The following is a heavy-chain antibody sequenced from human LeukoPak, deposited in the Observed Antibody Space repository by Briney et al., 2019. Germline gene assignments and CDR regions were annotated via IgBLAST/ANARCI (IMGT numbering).Heavy chain of an antibody. CDR2: ITRNRGGT. J-gene: IGHJ4*02. Sequence: GGSLRLSCAAAGFSFDVFAMMWVRQAPGKGLEWVSVITRNRGGTAYADSVKGRFTISRDNAKNSLYLQMNSLRVEDTALFYCARAKGDCRSTSCYVDYSGLGTLVTVSS. CDR1: GFSFDVFA. CDR3: ARAKGDCRSTSCYVDY. D-gene: IGHD2-2*01. V-gene: IGHV3-20*04.